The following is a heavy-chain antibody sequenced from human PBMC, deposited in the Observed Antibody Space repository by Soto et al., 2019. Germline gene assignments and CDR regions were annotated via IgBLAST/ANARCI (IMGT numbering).Heavy chain of an antibody. CDR2: ISAYNGNT. CDR3: ARGSQYSSGWLNWFDP. V-gene: IGHV1-18*01. D-gene: IGHD6-19*01. CDR1: GYTFTSYG. J-gene: IGHJ5*02. Sequence: ASVKVSCKASGYTFTSYGIIWVRQAPGQGLEWMGWISAYNGNTNYAQKLQGRVTMTTDTSTSTAYMELRSLRSDDTAVYYCARGSQYSSGWLNWFDPWGQGTLVTVSS.